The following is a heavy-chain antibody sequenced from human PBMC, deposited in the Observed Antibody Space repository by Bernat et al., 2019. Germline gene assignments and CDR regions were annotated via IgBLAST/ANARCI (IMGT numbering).Heavy chain of an antibody. D-gene: IGHD1-1*01. CDR3: TADTPSTTDQGLDY. CDR2: IKTKAEGGPT. J-gene: IGHJ4*02. CDR1: GFNNAW. V-gene: IGHV3-15*07. Sequence: EVQLVESGGDLVKPGGSLRLSCAAAGFNNAWMNWVHQAPGKGLEWVGRIKTKAEGGPTDYASPVKGRFTISRDDSENLLFLQMNSLETDDTAVYYCTADTPSTTDQGLDYWGQGTLVTVSS.